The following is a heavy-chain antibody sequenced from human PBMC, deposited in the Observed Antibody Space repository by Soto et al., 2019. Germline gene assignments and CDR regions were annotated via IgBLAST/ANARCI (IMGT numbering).Heavy chain of an antibody. CDR2: INPSNEIT. Sequence: QVYLLQSGAEVKKVGASVKVSCKTSGYTFSAYYVHWARRAPGRGFQWLGWINPSNEITTFSEFFEGRLTRTRDTSTNTVHMELNMFTSDDTAVYYCMRGGWGDSPIDYWGQGTQVTVSS. D-gene: IGHD1-26*01. CDR3: MRGGWGDSPIDY. CDR1: GYTFSAYY. J-gene: IGHJ4*02. V-gene: IGHV1-2*02.